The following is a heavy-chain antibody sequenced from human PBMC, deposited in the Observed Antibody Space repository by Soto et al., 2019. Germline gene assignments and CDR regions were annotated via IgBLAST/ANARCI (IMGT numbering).Heavy chain of an antibody. J-gene: IGHJ5*02. Sequence: SETLSLTCTVSGGSISSYYWSWIRQPPGKGLEWIGYIYYSGSTNYNPSLKSRVTISVDTSKNQFSLKLSSVTAADTAVYYCESQVSYGSGWFDPWGQGTLVTVS. CDR1: GGSISSYY. CDR3: ESQVSYGSGWFDP. D-gene: IGHD5-18*01. CDR2: IYYSGST. V-gene: IGHV4-59*01.